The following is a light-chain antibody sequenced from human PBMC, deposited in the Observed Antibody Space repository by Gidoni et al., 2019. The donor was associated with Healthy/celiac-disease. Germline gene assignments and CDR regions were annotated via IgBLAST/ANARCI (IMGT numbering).Light chain of an antibody. V-gene: IGKV3-15*01. CDR1: QSVSSN. CDR3: QQYNNLPPWT. J-gene: IGKJ1*01. Sequence: EIVMTHSPATLSVSPGERATLSCRASQSVSSNLAWYQQKPAQAPRLLIYGASTRATGIPARFSGSGSGTEFTLTISSLQSEDFAVYYCQQYNNLPPWTFGQGTKVEIK. CDR2: GAS.